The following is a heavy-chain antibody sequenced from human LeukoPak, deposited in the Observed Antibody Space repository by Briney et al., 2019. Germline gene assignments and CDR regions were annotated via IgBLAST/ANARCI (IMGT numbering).Heavy chain of an antibody. CDR3: AREWALPGAYYMDV. Sequence: GGSLRLSCAASGFTIRTYWMHWVRQVPGKGLVWVSRFSSDGSSTIYADSVKGRFTISRDNANNTLYLQMNSLRGEDTAVYYCAREWALPGAYYMDVWGKGTTVTVSS. D-gene: IGHD1-26*01. J-gene: IGHJ6*03. CDR1: GFTIRTYW. V-gene: IGHV3-74*01. CDR2: FSSDGSST.